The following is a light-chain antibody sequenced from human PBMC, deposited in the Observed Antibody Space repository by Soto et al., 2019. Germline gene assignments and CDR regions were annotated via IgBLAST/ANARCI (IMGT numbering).Light chain of an antibody. CDR2: EGS. Sequence: QSALTQHASVSGSPGQSITISCTGTSSDVGSYNLVSWYQQHPGKAPKLMIYEGSKRPSGVSNRFSGSKSGNTASLTISGLQAEDEADYYCCSYAGSSTVVVFGGVTKLTVL. CDR1: SSDVGSYNL. V-gene: IGLV2-23*03. J-gene: IGLJ2*01. CDR3: CSYAGSSTVVV.